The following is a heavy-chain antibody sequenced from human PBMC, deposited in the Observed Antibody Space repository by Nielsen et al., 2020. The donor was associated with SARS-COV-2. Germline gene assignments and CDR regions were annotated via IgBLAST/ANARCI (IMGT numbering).Heavy chain of an antibody. D-gene: IGHD4-17*01. CDR2: ISGSGGSA. Sequence: GESLKISCAASGFTFSSYAMSWVRQAPGKGLEWVSSISGSGGSAFYADSVKGRFTISRDNSKNTLNLQMNSLRAEDTAVYYCAKDLDYGDAFDVWGQGTMVTVSS. CDR1: GFTFSSYA. V-gene: IGHV3-23*01. J-gene: IGHJ3*01. CDR3: AKDLDYGDAFDV.